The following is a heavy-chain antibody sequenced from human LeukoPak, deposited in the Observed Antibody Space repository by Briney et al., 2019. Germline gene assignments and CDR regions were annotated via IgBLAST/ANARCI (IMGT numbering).Heavy chain of an antibody. Sequence: PSETLSLTCTVSGGSISSRNYSWSWIRQPPGTGLEWIGYIYYSGSTYYNPSLKSRVTISVDTSKNQFSLKLSSVTAADTAVYYCARQGPSGWYEDAFDIWGQGTMVTVSS. CDR2: IYYSGST. CDR3: ARQGPSGWYEDAFDI. D-gene: IGHD6-19*01. V-gene: IGHV4-30-4*07. J-gene: IGHJ3*02. CDR1: GGSISSRNYS.